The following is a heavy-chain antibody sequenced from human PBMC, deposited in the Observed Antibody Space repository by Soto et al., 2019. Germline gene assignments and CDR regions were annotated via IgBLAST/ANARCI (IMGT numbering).Heavy chain of an antibody. J-gene: IGHJ4*02. Sequence: VQLVESGGGVFQPGRSLRLSCAASGFTFSDYAMHWVRQAPGKGLDWVAVVSHDGRNTHYAASVKGRFTISRDSSNTTVSLEITSLRAEDTAVYYCAKGGRQWLVTADFHYWGQGALVTVSS. V-gene: IGHV3-30*18. D-gene: IGHD6-19*01. CDR3: AKGGRQWLVTADFHY. CDR2: VSHDGRNT. CDR1: GFTFSDYA.